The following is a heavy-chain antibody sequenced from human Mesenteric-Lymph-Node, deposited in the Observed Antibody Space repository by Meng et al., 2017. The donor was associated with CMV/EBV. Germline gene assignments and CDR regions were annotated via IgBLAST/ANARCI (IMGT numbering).Heavy chain of an antibody. D-gene: IGHD2-2*01. J-gene: IGHJ6*02. V-gene: IGHV1-2*02. Sequence: ASVKVSCKASGYTFTSYDINWVRQAPGQGLEWMGWINPNSGGTNYAQKFQGRVTMTRDTSISTAYMELSRLRSDDTAVYYCARPYCSSTSCYPPGRAYGMDVWGQGTTVTVSS. CDR2: INPNSGGT. CDR1: GYTFTSYD. CDR3: ARPYCSSTSCYPPGRAYGMDV.